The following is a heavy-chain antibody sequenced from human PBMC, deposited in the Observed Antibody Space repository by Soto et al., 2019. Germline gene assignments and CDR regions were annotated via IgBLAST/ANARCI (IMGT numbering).Heavy chain of an antibody. D-gene: IGHD3-22*01. Sequence: SETLSLTCTVSGGSISSSSYYWGWIRQPPGKGLEWIGSIYYSGSTYYNPSLKSRVTISVDASKNQFSLKLSSVTAADTAVYYCARTYYYDSAFDPWGQGTLVTVSS. CDR3: ARTYYYDSAFDP. CDR2: IYYSGST. CDR1: GGSISSSSYY. V-gene: IGHV4-39*01. J-gene: IGHJ5*02.